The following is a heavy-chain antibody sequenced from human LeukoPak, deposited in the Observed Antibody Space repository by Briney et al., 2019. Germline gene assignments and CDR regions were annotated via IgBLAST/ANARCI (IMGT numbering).Heavy chain of an antibody. CDR2: IYHSGST. J-gene: IGHJ6*02. CDR3: ARERVTLVRGLSGMDV. D-gene: IGHD3-10*01. Sequence: PSETLSLTCAVSGGSISSSNWWSWVRQPPGKGLEWIGEIYHSGSTNYNPSLKSRVTISVDTSKSQFSLKLSSVTAADTAVYYCARERVTLVRGLSGMDVWGQGTTVTVSS. V-gene: IGHV4-4*02. CDR1: GGSISSSNW.